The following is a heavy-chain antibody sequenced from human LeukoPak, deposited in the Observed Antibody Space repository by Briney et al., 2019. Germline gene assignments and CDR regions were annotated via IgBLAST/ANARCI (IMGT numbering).Heavy chain of an antibody. CDR3: ARTYCGGDCRGYYYHYYMDV. CDR1: GGSISSSSYY. Sequence: SETLSLTCSVSGGSISSSSYYWDWLRQPAGKGLEWIGRIYTSGSTKYNPSLKSRVTISVDRSKNQFSLKLSSVTAADTAVYYCARTYCGGDCRGYYYHYYMDVWGKGTTVTISS. J-gene: IGHJ6*03. V-gene: IGHV4-61*02. CDR2: IYTSGST. D-gene: IGHD2-21*02.